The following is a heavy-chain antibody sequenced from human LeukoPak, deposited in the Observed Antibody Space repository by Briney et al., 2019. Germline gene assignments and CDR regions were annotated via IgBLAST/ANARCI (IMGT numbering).Heavy chain of an antibody. CDR3: ARLAYCGGDCSYYYFDY. V-gene: IGHV5-51*01. Sequence: GESLKISCQGSGYSFTSYWIGWVRQMPGKGLEWMGIIYPGDSDTRYSPSFQGQVTISADKSISTAYLQWSSLKASDTAMYYCARLAYCGGDCSYYYFDYWGQGTLVTVSS. CDR1: GYSFTSYW. J-gene: IGHJ4*02. CDR2: IYPGDSDT. D-gene: IGHD2-21*02.